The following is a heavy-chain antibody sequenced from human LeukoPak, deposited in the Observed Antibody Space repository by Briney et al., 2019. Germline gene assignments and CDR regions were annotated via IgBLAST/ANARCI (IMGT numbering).Heavy chain of an antibody. CDR1: GGSVSSGGYY. Sequence: SETLSLTCTVSGGSVSSGGYYWSWIRQHPGKGLEWIGYIYYSGSTYYNPSLKSRVTISVDTSKNHFSLKLSSVTAADTAVYYCARATNYYDSSGYPTYFDYWGQGALVTVSS. D-gene: IGHD3-22*01. CDR2: IYYSGST. CDR3: ARATNYYDSSGYPTYFDY. V-gene: IGHV4-61*03. J-gene: IGHJ4*02.